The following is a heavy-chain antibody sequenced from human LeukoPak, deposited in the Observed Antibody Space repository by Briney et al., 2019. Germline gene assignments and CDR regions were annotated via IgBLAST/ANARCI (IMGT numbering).Heavy chain of an antibody. CDR2: IYPGDSDT. CDR3: ARPNITSYYDSRGYDAFDV. V-gene: IGHV5-51*01. Sequence: PGESLKISCKGSGYSFTSYWIGWVRQMPGKGLEWKGIIYPGDSDTRYSPSFQGQVTISADKPVRTAYLQWSSLKASDTAMYYCARPNITSYYDSRGYDAFDVWGQGTMVTVSS. CDR1: GYSFTSYW. J-gene: IGHJ3*01. D-gene: IGHD3-22*01.